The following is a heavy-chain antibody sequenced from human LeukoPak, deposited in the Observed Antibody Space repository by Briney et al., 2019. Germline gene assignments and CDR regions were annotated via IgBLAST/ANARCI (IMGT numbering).Heavy chain of an antibody. V-gene: IGHV3-23*01. CDR3: AKMMGQRLYDYCMDV. CDR2: MSGSGDGT. CDR1: GFTFSSYA. J-gene: IGHJ6*03. D-gene: IGHD3-16*01. Sequence: GGSLRLSCAASGFTFSSYAMSWVRQAPGKGLEWVSAMSGSGDGTYYADSVKGRFTISRDNSKNTLYLQMNSLRAEDTAVYYCAKMMGQRLYDYCMDVWGKGTTVTVSS.